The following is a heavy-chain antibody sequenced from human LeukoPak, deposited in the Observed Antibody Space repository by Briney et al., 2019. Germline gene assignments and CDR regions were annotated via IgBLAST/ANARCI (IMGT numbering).Heavy chain of an antibody. D-gene: IGHD3-22*01. V-gene: IGHV3-7*01. CDR1: GFTFSSYW. CDR2: IKQDGSEK. J-gene: IGHJ4*02. Sequence: GGSLRLSCAASGFTFSSYWMSWVRQAPGKGLEWVANIKQDGSEKYYVDSVKGRFTISRDNAKNSLYLQMNSLRAEDTAVYYCAKSEVYYFGTSGGFDYWGQGTLVTVAS. CDR3: AKSEVYYFGTSGGFDY.